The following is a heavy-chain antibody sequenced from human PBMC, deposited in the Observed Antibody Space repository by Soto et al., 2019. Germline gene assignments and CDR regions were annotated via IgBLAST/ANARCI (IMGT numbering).Heavy chain of an antibody. CDR2: IYYSGST. CDR3: ARVMRAYCGGDCYPPGWYFDL. V-gene: IGHV4-31*03. D-gene: IGHD2-21*02. Sequence: QVQLQESGPGLVKPSQTLSLTCTVSGGSISSGGYYWSWIRQHPGKGLEWIGYIYYSGSTYYNPSLKSRVTISVDTSKNQFSLKLSSVTAADTAVYYCARVMRAYCGGDCYPPGWYFDLWGRGTLVTVSS. J-gene: IGHJ2*01. CDR1: GGSISSGGYY.